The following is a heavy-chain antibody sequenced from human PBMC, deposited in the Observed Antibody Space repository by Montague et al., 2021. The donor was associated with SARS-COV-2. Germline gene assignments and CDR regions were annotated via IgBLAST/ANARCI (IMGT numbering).Heavy chain of an antibody. D-gene: IGHD3-16*02. J-gene: IGHJ5*02. Sequence: SETLSLTCAVYGGSFSGYYWSWIRQPPGQGLEWIGEINHSGSTNYNPSLTSRVTISVDTSKNQFSLKLSSVTAADTAVYYCARGYDYVWGSYRYLHWFDPWGQGTLVTVSS. CDR3: ARGYDYVWGSYRYLHWFDP. V-gene: IGHV4-34*01. CDR1: GGSFSGYY. CDR2: INHSGST.